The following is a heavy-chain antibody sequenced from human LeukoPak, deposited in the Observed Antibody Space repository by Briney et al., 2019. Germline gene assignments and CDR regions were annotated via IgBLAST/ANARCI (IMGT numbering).Heavy chain of an antibody. CDR2: FSLNEGNR. J-gene: IGHJ4*02. Sequence: GSLRLSCAASGFTFSSYAFHWVRQAPGKGLEWVAVFSLNEGNRYYADSVRGRFTASRDNSKNTLYLQMNSLRTDDTAVYYCARAGNSANYFDYWGQGTLVTVSS. CDR3: ARAGNSANYFDY. D-gene: IGHD2-15*01. V-gene: IGHV3-30-3*01. CDR1: GFTFSSYA.